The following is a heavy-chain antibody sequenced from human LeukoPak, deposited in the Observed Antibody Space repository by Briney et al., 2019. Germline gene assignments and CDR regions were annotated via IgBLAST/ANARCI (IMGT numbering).Heavy chain of an antibody. D-gene: IGHD1-14*01. V-gene: IGHV3-30-3*01. J-gene: IGHJ3*02. CDR3: ARETFRYSDAFDI. CDR2: ISYDGSNK. Sequence: HPGRSLRLSCAASGFTFSSYAMHWVRQAPGKGLEWVAVISYDGSNKYYADSVKGRFTISRDNSKNTLHLQMNSLRAEDTAVYYCARETFRYSDAFDIWGQGTMVTVSS. CDR1: GFTFSSYA.